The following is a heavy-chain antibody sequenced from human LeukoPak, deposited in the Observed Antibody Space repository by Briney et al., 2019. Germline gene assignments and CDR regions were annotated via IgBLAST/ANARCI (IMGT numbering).Heavy chain of an antibody. J-gene: IGHJ4*02. CDR2: INYSGTT. CDR3: ARTGSQHITMTTADY. V-gene: IGHV4-39*01. CDR1: GGSIGRSLYY. Sequence: SETLSLTCTVSGGSIGRSLYYWAWIRQPPGKGLEWIGSINYSGTTYYNPSLKSRVTISVDTSKNQVSLKVNSVTAADTAVYYCARTGSQHITMTTADYWGQGTLVTVSS. D-gene: IGHD3-3*01.